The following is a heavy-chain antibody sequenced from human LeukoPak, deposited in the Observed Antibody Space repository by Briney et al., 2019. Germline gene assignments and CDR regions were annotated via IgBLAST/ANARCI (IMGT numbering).Heavy chain of an antibody. Sequence: GGSLRLSCAASGFTVSSNYMSWVRQAPGKGLEWVSVIYSGGSTYCADSVKGRFTISRHNSKNTLYLQMNSLRAEDTAVYYCARSSSMGYSSGWYYYFDYWGQGTLVTVSS. CDR2: IYSGGST. V-gene: IGHV3-53*04. J-gene: IGHJ4*02. D-gene: IGHD6-19*01. CDR3: ARSSSMGYSSGWYYYFDY. CDR1: GFTVSSNY.